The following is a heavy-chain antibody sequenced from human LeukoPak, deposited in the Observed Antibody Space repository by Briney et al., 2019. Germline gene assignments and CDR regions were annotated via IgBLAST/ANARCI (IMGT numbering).Heavy chain of an antibody. Sequence: PSETLSLTCTVSGGSISSGDYYWSWIRQPPGKGLEWIGYIYYSGSTYYNPSPKSRVTISVDTSKNQFSLKLSSVTAADTAVYYCARDGVGGLYYFDYWGQGTLVTVSS. CDR3: ARDGVGGLYYFDY. CDR1: GGSISSGDYY. J-gene: IGHJ4*02. V-gene: IGHV4-30-4*01. CDR2: IYYSGST. D-gene: IGHD4-23*01.